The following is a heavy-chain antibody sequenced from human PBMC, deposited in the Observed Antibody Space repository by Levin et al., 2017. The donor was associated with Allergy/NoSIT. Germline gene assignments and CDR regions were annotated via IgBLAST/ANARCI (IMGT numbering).Heavy chain of an antibody. J-gene: IGHJ4*02. CDR1: GFTFSSYA. D-gene: IGHD2-21*02. V-gene: IGHV3-30-3*01. CDR3: ARDCGGDCPPLE. CDR2: ISYDGSNK. Sequence: PGGSLRLSCAASGFTFSSYAMHWVRQAPGKGLEWVAVISYDGSNKYYADSVKGRFTISRDNSKNTLYLQMNSLRAEDTAVYYCARDCGGDCPPLEWGQGTLVTVSS.